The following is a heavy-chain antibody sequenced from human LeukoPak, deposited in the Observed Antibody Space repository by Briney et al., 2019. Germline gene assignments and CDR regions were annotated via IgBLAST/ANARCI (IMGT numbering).Heavy chain of an antibody. J-gene: IGHJ3*02. CDR3: ARAHGPQWAFDI. Sequence: ASVKVSCKASGYTFISYAMNWVRQAPGQGLEWMGWINTNTANPTYAQGFTGRIVFSLDTSVGTAYQQISSLKAEDTAVYYCARAHGPQWAFDIWGQGTAVTVSS. CDR1: GYTFISYA. D-gene: IGHD6-19*01. CDR2: INTNTANP. V-gene: IGHV7-4-1*02.